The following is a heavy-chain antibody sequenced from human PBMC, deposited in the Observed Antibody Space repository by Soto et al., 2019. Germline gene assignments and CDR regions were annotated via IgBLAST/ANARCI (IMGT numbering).Heavy chain of an antibody. J-gene: IGHJ3*01. Sequence: PSETLSLTCTVSGGSVGSGEYYYSWIRQPPGKGLEWIGYIYDSGITNYTPSPKGRVTMSLDRSNNQVSLKLSSVTAADTAVYFCARDVAHGYTENVWGQGTMVTVSS. V-gene: IGHV4-30-4*01. CDR2: IYDSGIT. CDR3: ARDVAHGYTENV. D-gene: IGHD5-18*01. CDR1: GGSVGSGEYY.